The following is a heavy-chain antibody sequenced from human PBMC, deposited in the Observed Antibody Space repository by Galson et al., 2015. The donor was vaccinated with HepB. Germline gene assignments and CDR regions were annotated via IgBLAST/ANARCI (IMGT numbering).Heavy chain of an antibody. D-gene: IGHD2-21*02. CDR3: ARNSRVVVTDGGMDV. CDR1: GFTFSRYS. CDR2: ISSSSSYI. Sequence: SLRLSCAASGFTFSRYSMNWVRQAPGKGLEWVSSISSSSSYIYYADSVKGRFTISRDNAKNSLYLQMNSLRAEDTAVYYCARNSRVVVTDGGMDVWGQGTTVTVSS. V-gene: IGHV3-21*01. J-gene: IGHJ6*02.